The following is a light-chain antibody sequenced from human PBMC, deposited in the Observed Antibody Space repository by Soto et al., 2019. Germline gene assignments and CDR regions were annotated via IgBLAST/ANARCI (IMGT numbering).Light chain of an antibody. Sequence: EIVLTQSPGTLSLSPGERATLSCRASQSVSSSYLAWYQQKPGQAPRLLIYGASSRATGLPDRFSGSGSATDFTLTISRLGPEDFAVYYWQQYGSSPGTFGQGTKVEIK. CDR2: GAS. CDR3: QQYGSSPGT. CDR1: QSVSSSY. J-gene: IGKJ1*01. V-gene: IGKV3-20*01.